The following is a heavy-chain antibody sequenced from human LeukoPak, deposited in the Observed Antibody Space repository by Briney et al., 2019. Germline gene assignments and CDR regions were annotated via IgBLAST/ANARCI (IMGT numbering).Heavy chain of an antibody. CDR2: IIPIFGTA. J-gene: IGHJ4*02. Sequence: GASVKVSCKASGGTFSSYAISWVRQAPGQGLEWMGGIIPIFGTANYAQKFQGRVTITADESTSTAYMELSSLRSEDTAVYYCARDLRDCSGGSCYSGRDYWGQGTLVTVSS. CDR1: GGTFSSYA. V-gene: IGHV1-69*13. D-gene: IGHD2-15*01. CDR3: ARDLRDCSGGSCYSGRDY.